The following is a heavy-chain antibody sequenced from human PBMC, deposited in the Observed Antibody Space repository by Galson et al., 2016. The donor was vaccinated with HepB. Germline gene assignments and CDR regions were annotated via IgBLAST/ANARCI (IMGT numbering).Heavy chain of an antibody. V-gene: IGHV3-21*01. CDR2: ISSGSGYI. D-gene: IGHD2-21*01. J-gene: IGHJ6*04. Sequence: SLRHPCAASGFSFNNYAMNWVRQAPGKGLECVSSISSGSGYIYYEDSVQGRFTISRDNARNFLYLQMNSLRADDTAVYYCASGDRGAGRHYGMDVWGKGTTVTVSS. CDR1: GFSFNNYA. CDR3: ASGDRGAGRHYGMDV.